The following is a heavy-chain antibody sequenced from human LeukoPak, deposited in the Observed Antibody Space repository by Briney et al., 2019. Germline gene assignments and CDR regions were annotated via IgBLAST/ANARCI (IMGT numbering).Heavy chain of an antibody. D-gene: IGHD5-18*01. Sequence: SETLSLTCTVSGGSISSYYWSWIRQPAGKGLESIGHISTSGSTNYNPSLKSRVTMSVDTSKNQFSLKLSSVTAADTAVYYCARGGYSYGTYYYYYYMDVWGKGTTVTVSS. CDR2: ISTSGST. CDR3: ARGGYSYGTYYYYYYMDV. J-gene: IGHJ6*03. CDR1: GGSISSYY. V-gene: IGHV4-4*07.